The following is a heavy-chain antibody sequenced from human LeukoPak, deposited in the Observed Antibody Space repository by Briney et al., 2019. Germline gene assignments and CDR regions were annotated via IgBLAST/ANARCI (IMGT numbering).Heavy chain of an antibody. CDR2: VYHSGTT. D-gene: IGHD6-13*01. Sequence: SETLSLTCTVSGYSISSNYYWGWIRQPPGKGLEWIASVYHSGTTHYNPSLKSRVTISVDTSKNQFSLKLTSVNAADSAVYYCARLGIAAAGTDYWGQGTLVTVSS. CDR1: GYSISSNYY. CDR3: ARLGIAAAGTDY. J-gene: IGHJ4*02. V-gene: IGHV4-38-2*02.